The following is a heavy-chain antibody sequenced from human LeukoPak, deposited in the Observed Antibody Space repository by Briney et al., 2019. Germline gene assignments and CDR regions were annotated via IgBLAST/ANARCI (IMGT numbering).Heavy chain of an antibody. V-gene: IGHV3-23*01. J-gene: IGHJ5*02. D-gene: IGHD6-19*01. CDR3: AKPISGGRAVTADWFRP. Sequence: PPGALLLLSSASSGSISSNYAICWRRQAAGKLVEFASVISGSGGSTYYADSVKGRFTISRDNSENTLYLQMNSLRADDTATYYCAKPISGGRAVTADWFRPWGQGTLVVVSS. CDR1: GSISSNYA. CDR2: ISGSGGST.